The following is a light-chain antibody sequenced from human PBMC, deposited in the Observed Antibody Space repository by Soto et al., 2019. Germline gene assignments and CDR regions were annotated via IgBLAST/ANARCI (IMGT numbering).Light chain of an antibody. CDR1: QSVSSAY. Sequence: IVLTQSPGPLSFSPGERATLSCMASQSVSSAYLAWYQQKPGQAPRLLIYNVSRRATGIPDRFSGSGSGTDFTLTISGLEPEDSAVYYCQQYGSAPTWTFGQGTKVDIK. V-gene: IGKV3-20*01. CDR2: NVS. J-gene: IGKJ1*01. CDR3: QQYGSAPTWT.